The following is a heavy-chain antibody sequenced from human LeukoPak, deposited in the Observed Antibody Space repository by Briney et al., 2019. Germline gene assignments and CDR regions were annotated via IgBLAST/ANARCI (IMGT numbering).Heavy chain of an antibody. CDR3: ARSLKEGSGWYGNNYYYYGMDV. V-gene: IGHV3-21*01. D-gene: IGHD6-19*01. J-gene: IGHJ6*02. Sequence: PGGSLRLSCAASGFTFSSYSMNWVRQAPGKGLEWVSSISSSSSYIYYADSVKGRFTISRDNAKNSLYLQMNSLRAEDTAVYYCARSLKEGSGWYGNNYYYYGMDVWGQGTTVTVSS. CDR2: ISSSSSYI. CDR1: GFTFSSYS.